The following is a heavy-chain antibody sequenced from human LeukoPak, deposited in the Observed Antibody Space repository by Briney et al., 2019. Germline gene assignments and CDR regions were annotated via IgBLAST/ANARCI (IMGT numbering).Heavy chain of an antibody. J-gene: IGHJ3*02. CDR2: ISGYSGKT. Sequence: ASVKVSCKASGYTFNNYGITWVRQAPGQGLEWMGWISGYSGKTNYAQNLQGRVTMTRDTSTSTAYMELRSLRSDDTAVYYCARGFSRFGELFDPSDIWGQGTKVTVSS. D-gene: IGHD3-10*01. CDR1: GYTFNNYG. V-gene: IGHV1-18*01. CDR3: ARGFSRFGELFDPSDI.